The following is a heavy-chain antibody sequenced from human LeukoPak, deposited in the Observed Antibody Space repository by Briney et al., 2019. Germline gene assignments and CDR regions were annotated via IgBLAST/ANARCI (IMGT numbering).Heavy chain of an antibody. Sequence: GGSLRLSCAASGFTFSSYGVHWVRQAPGKGLEWVAVISYDGSHKYYANSVKGRFTISRDNSKNTLYLQMNSLRAEDTAVYYCAKVPKGGYFDYWGQGTLVTVSS. V-gene: IGHV3-30*18. CDR3: AKVPKGGYFDY. CDR1: GFTFSSYG. J-gene: IGHJ4*02. CDR2: ISYDGSHK. D-gene: IGHD6-13*01.